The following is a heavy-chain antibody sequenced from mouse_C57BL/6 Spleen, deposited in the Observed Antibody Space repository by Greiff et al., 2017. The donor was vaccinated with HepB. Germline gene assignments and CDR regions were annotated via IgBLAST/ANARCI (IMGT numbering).Heavy chain of an antibody. CDR3: ARRGTYYSNYGGFAY. CDR2: IYPGGGYT. D-gene: IGHD2-5*01. Sequence: VKLVESGAELVRPGTSVKMSCKASGYTFTNYWIGWAKQRPGHGLEWIGDIYPGGGYTNYNEKFKGKATLTADKSSSTAYMQFSSLTSEDSAIYYCARRGTYYSNYGGFAYWGQGTLVTVSA. J-gene: IGHJ3*01. CDR1: GYTFTNYW. V-gene: IGHV1-63*01.